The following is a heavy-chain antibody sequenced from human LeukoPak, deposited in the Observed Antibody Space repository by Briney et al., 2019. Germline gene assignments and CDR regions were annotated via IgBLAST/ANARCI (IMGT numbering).Heavy chain of an antibody. Sequence: SETLSLTCTVSGGSISSSSYYWGWIRQPPGKGLEWIGSIYYSGSTYYNPSLKSRVTISVDTSKNQFSLKLSSVTAADTAVYYCARPDYGDYVGWFDPWGQGTLVTVSS. CDR2: IYYSGST. CDR3: ARPDYGDYVGWFDP. J-gene: IGHJ5*02. CDR1: GGSISSSSYY. D-gene: IGHD4-17*01. V-gene: IGHV4-39*01.